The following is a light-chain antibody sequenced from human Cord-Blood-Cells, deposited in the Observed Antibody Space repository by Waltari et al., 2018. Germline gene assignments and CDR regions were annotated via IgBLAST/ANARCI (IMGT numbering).Light chain of an antibody. CDR2: DVS. CDR3: SSSTSSSTWV. J-gene: IGLJ3*02. Sequence: QSALTQPASVSGSPGQSITISCTGTSSDVGGYNYVSWYQQHPGKAPKRMIYDVSKRPSGFSNRFSGSKSGNTASLTISGLQAEDEADYYCSSSTSSSTWVFGGGTKLTVL. V-gene: IGLV2-14*01. CDR1: SSDVGGYNY.